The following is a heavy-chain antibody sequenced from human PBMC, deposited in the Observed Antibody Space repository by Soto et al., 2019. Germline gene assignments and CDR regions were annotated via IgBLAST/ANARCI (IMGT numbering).Heavy chain of an antibody. J-gene: IGHJ3*01. Sequence: HVQVVQSGAEVKKPGSSVKVSCKTSGDTFRTYVISWVRQAPGQGLEWMGGIIPIFGTSNYAQKFKDRVTITADRSTSTAYMELSSLRSDDSAVYYCARGSGDAYGDYHAFDVWGQGTMVTVS. CDR1: GDTFRTYV. V-gene: IGHV1-69*06. CDR3: ARGSGDAYGDYHAFDV. CDR2: IIPIFGTS. D-gene: IGHD4-17*01.